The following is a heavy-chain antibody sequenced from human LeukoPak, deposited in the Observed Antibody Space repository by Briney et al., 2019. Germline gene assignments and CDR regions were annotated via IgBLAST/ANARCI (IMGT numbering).Heavy chain of an antibody. D-gene: IGHD3-9*01. CDR1: GGSISSSSYY. V-gene: IGHV4-39*01. CDR3: ATLGDILTGYRIDY. CDR2: IYYSGST. Sequence: PSETLSLTCTVSGGSISSSSYYWGWIRQPPGKGLEWIGSIYYSGSTYYNPSPKSRVTISVDTSKNQFSLKLSSVTAADTAVYYCATLGDILTGYRIDYWGQGTLVTVSS. J-gene: IGHJ4*02.